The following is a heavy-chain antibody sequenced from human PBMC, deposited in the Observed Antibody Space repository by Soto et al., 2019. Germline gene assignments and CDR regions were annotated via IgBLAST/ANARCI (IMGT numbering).Heavy chain of an antibody. J-gene: IGHJ4*02. D-gene: IGHD5-12*01. CDR3: LRASAGYEPIYDS. CDR2: IIPVLNNI. Sequence: QVQLVQSGAEVKKPGSSVKVSCEASGDTFSTYTISWVRQVPGQGLAWMGRIIPVLNNINYAQKFQGRVTFTENKSTYTVYMELSGLRSEDAAVYSCLRASAGYEPIYDSWGQGTVVTVSS. CDR1: GDTFSTYT. V-gene: IGHV1-69*02.